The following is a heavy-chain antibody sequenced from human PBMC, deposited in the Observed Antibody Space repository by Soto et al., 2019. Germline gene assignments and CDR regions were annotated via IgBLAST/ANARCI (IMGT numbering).Heavy chain of an antibody. CDR2: IYYSGST. CDR1: GGSISSSSYY. CDR3: ARHEKILGYDFWSGYAHGPFDP. Sequence: PSETLSLTCTVSGGSISSSSYYWGWIRQPPGKGLEWIGSIYYSGSTYYNPSLKSRVTISVDTSKNQFSLKLSSVTAADTAVYYCARHEKILGYDFWSGYAHGPFDPWGQGTLVTVSS. D-gene: IGHD3-3*01. V-gene: IGHV4-39*01. J-gene: IGHJ5*02.